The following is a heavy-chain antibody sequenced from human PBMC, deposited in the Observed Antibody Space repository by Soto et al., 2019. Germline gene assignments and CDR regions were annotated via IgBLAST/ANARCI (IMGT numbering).Heavy chain of an antibody. CDR2: IYHSGST. V-gene: IGHV4-30-2*01. Sequence: QQQLQESGSGLVKPSQTLSLTCAVSGGSISSGGYSWSWIRQPPGKGLEWIGYIYHSGSTYYNPSLKSRVTISVDRSKNQFSLKLSSVTAADTAVYYCARAGLVGSSYYYYGMDVWGQGTTVTVSS. J-gene: IGHJ6*02. CDR1: GGSISSGGYS. D-gene: IGHD1-26*01. CDR3: ARAGLVGSSYYYYGMDV.